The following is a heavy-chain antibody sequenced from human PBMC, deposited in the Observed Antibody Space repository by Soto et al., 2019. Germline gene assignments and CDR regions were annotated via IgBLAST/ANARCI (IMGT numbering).Heavy chain of an antibody. CDR1: GFSLSTSGVG. CDR3: AHRKKRAAIFSTHNWFDP. J-gene: IGHJ5*02. Sequence: QSGPTLVNPTQTLTLTCTFSGFSLSTSGVGVGWIRQPPGKALEWLALIYWNDDKRYSPSLKSRLTITKDTSKNQVVLTMTNMDPVDTATYYCAHRKKRAAIFSTHNWFDPWGQGTLVTVSS. V-gene: IGHV2-5*01. CDR2: IYWNDDK. D-gene: IGHD2-2*02.